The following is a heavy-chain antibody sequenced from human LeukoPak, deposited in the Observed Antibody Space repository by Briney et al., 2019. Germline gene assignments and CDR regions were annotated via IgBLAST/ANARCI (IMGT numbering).Heavy chain of an antibody. D-gene: IGHD1-26*01. Sequence: GGSLRLSCAASGFAFSTYWMSWVRQAPGRGLEWVANIKQDGSEKYYVDSVKGRFTISRDNAKNSLYLQMSSLRAEDTAVYYCAREELYRAFDIWGQGTMVAVSS. CDR1: GFAFSTYW. CDR2: IKQDGSEK. V-gene: IGHV3-7*01. CDR3: AREELYRAFDI. J-gene: IGHJ3*02.